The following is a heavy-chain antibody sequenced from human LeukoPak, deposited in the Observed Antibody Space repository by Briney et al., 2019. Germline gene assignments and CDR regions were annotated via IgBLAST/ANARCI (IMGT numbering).Heavy chain of an antibody. V-gene: IGHV3-30*03. J-gene: IGHJ5*02. CDR3: ARQGYCSGGSCTGAHWFDP. Sequence: GGSLRLSCAASGFTFSSYGMHWVRQAPGKGLEWVAVISYDGSNKYYADSVKGRFTISRDNSKNALYLQMNSLRAEDTAVYYCARQGYCSGGSCTGAHWFDPWGQGTLVTVSS. CDR2: ISYDGSNK. CDR1: GFTFSSYG. D-gene: IGHD2-15*01.